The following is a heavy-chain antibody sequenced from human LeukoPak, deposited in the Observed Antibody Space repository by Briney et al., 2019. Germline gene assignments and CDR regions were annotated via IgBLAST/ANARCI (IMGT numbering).Heavy chain of an antibody. CDR1: GFTFSSYW. CDR3: AREYYDFWSGTDHHFDY. Sequence: GGSLRLSCAASGFTFSSYWMHWVRQAPGKGLVWVSRINSDGSSTSYAEFVKGRFTISRDNAKNTLYVQINSLRAEDTAVYYCAREYYDFWSGTDHHFDYWGQGTLVTVSS. CDR2: INSDGSST. V-gene: IGHV3-74*01. J-gene: IGHJ4*02. D-gene: IGHD3-3*01.